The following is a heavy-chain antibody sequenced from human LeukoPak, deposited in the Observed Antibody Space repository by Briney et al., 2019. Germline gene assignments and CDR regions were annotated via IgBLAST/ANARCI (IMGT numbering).Heavy chain of an antibody. D-gene: IGHD3-9*01. Sequence: SETLSLTCTVSGGSISSYYWSWIRQPPGKGLEWIGYIYYSGSTNYNPSLKSRVTISVDTSKNQFSLKLSSVTAADTAVYYCARAKTYYDILAPYYYYYMDVWGKGTTVTVS. CDR3: ARAKTYYDILAPYYYYYMDV. V-gene: IGHV4-59*01. CDR2: IYYSGST. J-gene: IGHJ6*03. CDR1: GGSISSYY.